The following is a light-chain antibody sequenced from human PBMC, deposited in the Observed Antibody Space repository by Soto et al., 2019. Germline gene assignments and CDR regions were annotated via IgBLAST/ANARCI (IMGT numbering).Light chain of an antibody. CDR3: QQYNIWWT. V-gene: IGKV3-15*01. CDR1: QSVSSS. Sequence: EMVMTQSPATLSVSPGERATLSCRASQSVSSSLAWYQQKRGQAPRLLIYGASTRATGIPARFSGSGSGTDFTLTISSLQSEDFAVYYCQQYNIWWTFGQGTKVEIK. CDR2: GAS. J-gene: IGKJ1*01.